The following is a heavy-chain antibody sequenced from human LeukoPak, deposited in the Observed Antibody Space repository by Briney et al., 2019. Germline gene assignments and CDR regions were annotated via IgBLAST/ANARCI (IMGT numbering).Heavy chain of an antibody. CDR2: IIPIFGTA. V-gene: IGHV1-69*05. D-gene: IGHD6-13*01. CDR3: ATTGIAAAGTPYYYYMDV. CDR1: GYTFTSYA. J-gene: IGHJ6*03. Sequence: SVKVSCKASGYTFTSYAISWVRQAPGQGLEWMGGIIPIFGTANYAQKFQGRVTITTDESTSTAYMELSSLRSEDTAVYYCATTGIAAAGTPYYYYMDVWGKGTTVTVSS.